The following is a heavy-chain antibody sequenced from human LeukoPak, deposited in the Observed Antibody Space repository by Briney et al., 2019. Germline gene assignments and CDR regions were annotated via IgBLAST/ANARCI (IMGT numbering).Heavy chain of an antibody. CDR3: AKASWVSSTDAVR. J-gene: IGHJ4*02. CDR1: GLSFSSFA. Sequence: GGSLRLSCAASGLSFSSFAMSWVRQGPARGREWVSSTRGNGETFYADSVKGRFTLSSDSSRNTVYFQLNNLRVEDTAIYYCAKASWVSSTDAVRWGQGTLVTVSS. V-gene: IGHV3-23*01. D-gene: IGHD3-16*01. CDR2: TRGNGET.